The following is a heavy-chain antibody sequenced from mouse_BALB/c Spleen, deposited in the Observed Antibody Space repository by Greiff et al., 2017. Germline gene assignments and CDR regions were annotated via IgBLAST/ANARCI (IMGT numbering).Heavy chain of an antibody. D-gene: IGHD1-2*01. Sequence: VQLKESGPELVKPGASVKIPCKASGYTFTDYNMDWVKQSHGKSLEWIGDINPNNGGTIYNQKFKGKATLTVDKSSSTAYMELRSLTSEDTAVYYCAIGDRFITTATEAMDYWGQGTSVTVSS. J-gene: IGHJ4*01. CDR2: INPNNGGT. CDR3: AIGDRFITTATEAMDY. CDR1: GYTFTDYN. V-gene: IGHV1-18*01.